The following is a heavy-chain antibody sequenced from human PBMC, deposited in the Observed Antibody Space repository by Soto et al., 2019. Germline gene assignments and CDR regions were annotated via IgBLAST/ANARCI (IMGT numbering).Heavy chain of an antibody. CDR3: ARDRVPAYYYGMDV. CDR2: ISSSSTI. J-gene: IGHJ6*02. Sequence: GGSLRLSCAASGFTFSSYSMNWVRQAPGKGLEWVSYISSSSTIYYADSVKGRFTISRDNAKNSLYLQMNSLRDEDTAVYYCARDRVPAYYYGMDVWGQGTTVTVSS. CDR1: GFTFSSYS. V-gene: IGHV3-48*02. D-gene: IGHD2-2*01.